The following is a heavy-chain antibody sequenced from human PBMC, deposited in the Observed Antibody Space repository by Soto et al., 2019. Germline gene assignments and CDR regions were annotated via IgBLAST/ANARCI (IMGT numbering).Heavy chain of an antibody. V-gene: IGHV1-69*06. D-gene: IGHD2-15*01. J-gene: IGHJ6*02. Sequence: QVQLVQSGAEVKKPGSSVKVSCKASGGTFSSYAISWVRQAPGQGLEWMGGIIPIFGTANYAQKFQGRVTVTAEKSTSTAYMELSSLRSEDTAVYYCATLWVTDCSGGSFYSPYYYYGMDVWGQGTTVTVSS. CDR2: IIPIFGTA. CDR1: GGTFSSYA. CDR3: ATLWVTDCSGGSFYSPYYYYGMDV.